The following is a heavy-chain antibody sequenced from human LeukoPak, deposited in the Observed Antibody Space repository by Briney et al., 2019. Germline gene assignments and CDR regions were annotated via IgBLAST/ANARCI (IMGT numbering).Heavy chain of an antibody. CDR1: GFTFSSYA. D-gene: IGHD3-22*01. CDR2: ISGSGGST. V-gene: IGHV3-23*01. J-gene: IGHJ5*02. CDR3: AKQYDSSGYYYGLGYH. Sequence: TGGSLRLSCAASGFTFSSYAMSWVRQAPGKGLEWVSAISGSGGSTYYADSVKGRFTISRDNSKNTLYLQMNSLRAEDTAVYYCAKQYDSSGYYYGLGYHWGQGTLVTVSS.